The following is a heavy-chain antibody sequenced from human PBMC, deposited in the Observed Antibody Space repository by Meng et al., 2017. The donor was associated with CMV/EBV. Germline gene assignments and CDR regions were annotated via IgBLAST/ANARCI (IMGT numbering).Heavy chain of an antibody. Sequence: GGSLRLSCAASGFTVSSNYMSWVRQAPGKGLEWVAFIRYDGSNKYYADSVKGRFTISRDNSKNTLYLQMNSLRAEDTAVYYCAKHHGYCSSTSCRSFDYWGQGTLVTVSS. CDR2: IRYDGSNK. J-gene: IGHJ4*02. D-gene: IGHD2-2*01. V-gene: IGHV3-30*02. CDR1: GFTVSSNY. CDR3: AKHHGYCSSTSCRSFDY.